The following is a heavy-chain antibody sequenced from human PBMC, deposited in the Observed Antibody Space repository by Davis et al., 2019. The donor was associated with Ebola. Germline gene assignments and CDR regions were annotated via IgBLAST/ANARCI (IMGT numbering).Heavy chain of an antibody. CDR1: GFTIDDHA. J-gene: IGHJ2*01. V-gene: IGHV3-9*01. Sequence: GGSLRLSCAASGFTIDDHAMHWVRQAPGKGLEWVSGISWNSGAIAYADSVKGRFTVSRDNAKNSLYLQMNSLRAEDTAVYYCVRDPALVVTGGGWFFGLWGRGTLVTVSS. D-gene: IGHD2-21*02. CDR2: ISWNSGAI. CDR3: VRDPALVVTGGGWFFGL.